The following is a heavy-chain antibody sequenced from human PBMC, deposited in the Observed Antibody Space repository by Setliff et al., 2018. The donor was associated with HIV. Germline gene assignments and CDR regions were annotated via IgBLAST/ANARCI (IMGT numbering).Heavy chain of an antibody. Sequence: ASVKVSCKASGYTFTSDHLHWVRQAPGQGLEWMGMITPSDGNTNYEQKFQGRVTMTRDTSASTAYMELSSLRSEDTAVYYCAREGGEEGALGWFDPWGQGTLVTVSS. CDR3: AREGGEEGALGWFDP. CDR1: GYTFTSDH. D-gene: IGHD1-26*01. CDR2: ITPSDGNT. J-gene: IGHJ5*02. V-gene: IGHV1-46*01.